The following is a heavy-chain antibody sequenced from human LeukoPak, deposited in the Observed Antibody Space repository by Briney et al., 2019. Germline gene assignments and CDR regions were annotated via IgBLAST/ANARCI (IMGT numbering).Heavy chain of an antibody. CDR2: IKQDGSER. CDR1: GFSFSSYW. V-gene: IGHV3-7*01. J-gene: IGHJ6*03. CDR3: AEAGDFQSLYDYYMDV. Sequence: PGGSLRLSCAASGFSFSSYWMTWVRQAPGKGLEWVANIKQDGSERYYVDSVKGRFTISRDNAKNSLYLQMNSLRAEDTAMYYCAEAGDFQSLYDYYMDVWGKGTTVTVSS. D-gene: IGHD2-21*02.